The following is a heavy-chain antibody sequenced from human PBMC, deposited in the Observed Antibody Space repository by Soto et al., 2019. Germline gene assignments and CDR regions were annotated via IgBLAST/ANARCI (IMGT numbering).Heavy chain of an antibody. CDR1: GFSVSSNY. CDR2: IYTGGST. D-gene: IGHD5-18*01. J-gene: IGHJ4*02. Sequence: PGGSLRLSCAASGFSVSSNYMSWVRQAPGKGLEWVSVIYTGGSTHYADSVEGRFTISRDISKNTLYLQMNSLRPEDTALYYCVRSKGGYSYGTPFDYWGQGTLVTVSS. CDR3: VRSKGGYSYGTPFDY. V-gene: IGHV3-53*05.